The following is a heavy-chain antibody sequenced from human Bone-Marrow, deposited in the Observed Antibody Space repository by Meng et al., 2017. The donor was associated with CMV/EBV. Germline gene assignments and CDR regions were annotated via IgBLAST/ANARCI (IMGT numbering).Heavy chain of an antibody. CDR2: IIPIFGTA. CDR1: GGTFSSYA. D-gene: IGHD2-15*01. Sequence: SVKVSCKASGGTFSSYAISWVRQAPGQGLEWMGGIIPIFGTANYAQKFQGRVTITTDESTSTAYMELSSLRSEDTAVYYCARTRIVVVVAAIEGGYMDVWGQGTTVTVSS. V-gene: IGHV1-69*05. J-gene: IGHJ6*02. CDR3: ARTRIVVVVAAIEGGYMDV.